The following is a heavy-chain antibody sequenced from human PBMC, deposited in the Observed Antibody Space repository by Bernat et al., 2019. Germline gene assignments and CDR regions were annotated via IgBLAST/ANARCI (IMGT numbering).Heavy chain of an antibody. J-gene: IGHJ6*02. Sequence: QVQLQQWGAGLLKPSETLSLTCAVYGGSFSGYFWSWIRQPPGKGLDYIGEINHSGSTNYNPSLKSRVTISVDTSKNQFSLKLSSVTAADTAVYYCARGIRTSNYYYGMDVWGQGTTVTVSS. V-gene: IGHV4-34*01. D-gene: IGHD1-1*01. CDR3: ARGIRTSNYYYGMDV. CDR1: GGSFSGYF. CDR2: INHSGST.